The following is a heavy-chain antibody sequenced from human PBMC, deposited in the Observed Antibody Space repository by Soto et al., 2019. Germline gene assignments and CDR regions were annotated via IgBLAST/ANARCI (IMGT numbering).Heavy chain of an antibody. V-gene: IGHV3-23*01. Sequence: WGSLRLSCAASVFTFSIHAMSWVRQAPGKGLEWVSAISGSGGSTYYADSVKGRFTISRDNSKNTLYLQMNSLRAEDTAVYYCATQNGGFDYWGQGTLVTVSS. CDR2: ISGSGGST. CDR1: VFTFSIHA. D-gene: IGHD1-1*01. CDR3: ATQNGGFDY. J-gene: IGHJ4*02.